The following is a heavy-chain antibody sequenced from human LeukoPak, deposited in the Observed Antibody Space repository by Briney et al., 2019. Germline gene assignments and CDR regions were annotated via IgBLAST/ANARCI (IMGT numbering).Heavy chain of an antibody. CDR1: GFTFDDSG. Sequence: GGSLRLSCAASGFTFDDSGMSWVRQAPGKGREWVSGINWNGGSTGYADSVKGRFTISRDNAKNSLYLQMNSLRAEDTALYCCARDLAGGASYFDYWGEGTLVTVSS. J-gene: IGHJ4*02. CDR2: INWNGGST. CDR3: ARDLAGGASYFDY. D-gene: IGHD1-26*01. V-gene: IGHV3-20*04.